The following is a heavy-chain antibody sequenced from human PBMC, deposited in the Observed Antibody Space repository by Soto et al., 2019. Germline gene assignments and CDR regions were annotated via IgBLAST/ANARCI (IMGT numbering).Heavy chain of an antibody. Sequence: QVPLVQSGAEVKKPGASVKVSCKASGYSFTSLGISWVRQAPGQGLEWMGWVSAYNGNTHYAQNIQGRVTMTTDRSTTTAYLELRSLRSDDTAVYYCARAGGTQLFDYWGQGTLVTVSS. CDR2: VSAYNGNT. CDR3: ARAGGTQLFDY. CDR1: GYSFTSLG. D-gene: IGHD1-1*01. J-gene: IGHJ4*02. V-gene: IGHV1-18*04.